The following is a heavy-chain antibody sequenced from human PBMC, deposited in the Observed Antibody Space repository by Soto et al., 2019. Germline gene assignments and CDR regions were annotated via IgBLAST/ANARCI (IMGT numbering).Heavy chain of an antibody. CDR2: IYHSRST. V-gene: IGHV4-30-4*01. CDR1: GGSISSGDCY. Sequence: QVQLQESGPGLVKPSQTLSLTCTVSGGSISSGDCYWSWIRQPPGKGLEWIAYIYHSRSTYYNPSLKSRVTISVDTSKNQFSLKLRSVTAADTAVYYCARDDRHSSGWPRYYYYFGMDVWGQVTTVTVSS. D-gene: IGHD6-19*01. CDR3: ARDDRHSSGWPRYYYYFGMDV. J-gene: IGHJ6*02.